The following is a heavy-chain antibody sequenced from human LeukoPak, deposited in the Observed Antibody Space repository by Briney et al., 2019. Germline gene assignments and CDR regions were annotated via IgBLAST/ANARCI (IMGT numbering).Heavy chain of an antibody. Sequence: GGSLRLSCAASGFTFHDYAMHWVRQAPGKGLEWVSGIRWNSGGTAYADSVKGRFTISRDNAKNSLYLQMNSLRAEDTALYYCANGDDSSGYYYSWTYWGQGTLVTVSS. CDR1: GFTFHDYA. D-gene: IGHD3-22*01. CDR3: ANGDDSSGYYYSWTY. CDR2: IRWNSGGT. J-gene: IGHJ4*02. V-gene: IGHV3-9*01.